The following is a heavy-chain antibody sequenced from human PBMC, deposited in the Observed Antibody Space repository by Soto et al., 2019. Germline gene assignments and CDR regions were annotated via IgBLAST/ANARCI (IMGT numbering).Heavy chain of an antibody. Sequence: GGSLSLSCTVSGFAFNNYGINWVRQAPGKGLEWVSSISKSDYTYYSDSVKGRFTISRDNAKNSVSLQMNTLRVEDTAVYYCAREDSIIIPAVSDFWGQGTLVTVSS. CDR2: ISKSDYT. CDR3: AREDSIIIPAVSDF. D-gene: IGHD2-2*01. J-gene: IGHJ4*02. V-gene: IGHV3-21*01. CDR1: GFAFNNYG.